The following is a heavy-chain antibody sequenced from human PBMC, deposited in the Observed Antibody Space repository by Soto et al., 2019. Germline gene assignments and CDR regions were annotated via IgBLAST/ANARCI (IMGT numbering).Heavy chain of an antibody. D-gene: IGHD2-15*01. CDR3: ARVATEYCSGGSCYSIAGAFDI. Sequence: GGSLRLSCAASGFTFSSYWMSWVRQAPGKGLEWVANIKQDGSEKYYVDSVKGRFTISRDNAKNSLYLQMNSLRAEDTAVYYCARVATEYCSGGSCYSIAGAFDIWGQGTMVTVSS. CDR2: IKQDGSEK. V-gene: IGHV3-7*01. J-gene: IGHJ3*02. CDR1: GFTFSSYW.